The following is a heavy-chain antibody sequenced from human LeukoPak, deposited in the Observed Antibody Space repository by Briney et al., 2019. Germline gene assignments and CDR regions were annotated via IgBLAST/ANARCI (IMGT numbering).Heavy chain of an antibody. Sequence: ASVQVSCKASGGTFSSYAISWVRQAPGQGLEWMGWINTNTGNPTYAQGFTGRFVFSLDTSVSTAYLQISSLKAEDTAVYYCARDYYDSSGKGDYWGQGTLVTVSS. V-gene: IGHV7-4-1*02. CDR2: INTNTGNP. J-gene: IGHJ4*02. CDR1: GGTFSSYA. CDR3: ARDYYDSSGKGDY. D-gene: IGHD3-22*01.